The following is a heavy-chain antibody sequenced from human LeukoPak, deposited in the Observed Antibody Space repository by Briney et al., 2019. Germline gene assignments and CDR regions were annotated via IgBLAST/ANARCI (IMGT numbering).Heavy chain of an antibody. Sequence: PGGSLRLSCAASGFTFSSYGMHWVRQASGKGLEWVGRIRSKANSYATAYAASVKGRFTISRDDSKNTAYLQMNSLKTEDTAVYYCTRWGLAGLFQQSEGVDVWGQGTTVTVSS. CDR2: IRSKANSYAT. CDR1: GFTFSSYG. CDR3: TRWGLAGLFQQSEGVDV. J-gene: IGHJ6*02. D-gene: IGHD3-16*01. V-gene: IGHV3-73*01.